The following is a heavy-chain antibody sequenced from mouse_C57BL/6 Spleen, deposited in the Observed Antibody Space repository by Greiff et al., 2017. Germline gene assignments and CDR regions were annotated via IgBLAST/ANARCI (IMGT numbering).Heavy chain of an antibody. CDR3: ARDLPDGYPFAY. Sequence: ESGPGLVKPSQSLSLTCSVTGYSITSGYYWNWIRQFPGNKLEWMGYISYDGSNNYNPSLKNRISITRDTSKNQFFLKLNSVTTEDTATYYCARDLPDGYPFAYWGQGTLVTVSA. V-gene: IGHV3-6*01. CDR1: GYSITSGYY. D-gene: IGHD2-3*01. CDR2: ISYDGSN. J-gene: IGHJ3*01.